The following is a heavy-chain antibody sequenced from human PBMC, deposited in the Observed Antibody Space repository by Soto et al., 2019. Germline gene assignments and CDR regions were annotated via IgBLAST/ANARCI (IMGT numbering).Heavy chain of an antibody. D-gene: IGHD6-19*01. V-gene: IGHV1-18*01. CDR3: ERDNPISSGWNDY. Sequence: QVQLVQSGPEVKKPGASVHVSCKASGVAFTSHGFTWVRQAPGQGLEWMGWISAYSGNTVYAQKLQGRVTMTTDTSTNTAYMELRSLRSDDTAVYYCERDNPISSGWNDYWGQGTLVTVSS. CDR2: ISAYSGNT. J-gene: IGHJ4*02. CDR1: GVAFTSHG.